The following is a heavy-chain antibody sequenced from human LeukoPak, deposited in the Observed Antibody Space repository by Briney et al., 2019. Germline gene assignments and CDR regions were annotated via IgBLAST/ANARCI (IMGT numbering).Heavy chain of an antibody. J-gene: IGHJ5*02. V-gene: IGHV3-7*01. D-gene: IGHD6-13*01. Sequence: PGGSLRLSCTASGFPFSSYWMSWVRQAPGKGLEWVANMKQDGSEKYYVDSVKGRFTISRDNAKNSLYLQMNSLRAEDTAVYYCARDGSVGIAAAEGWFDPWGQGTLVTVSS. CDR1: GFPFSSYW. CDR2: MKQDGSEK. CDR3: ARDGSVGIAAAEGWFDP.